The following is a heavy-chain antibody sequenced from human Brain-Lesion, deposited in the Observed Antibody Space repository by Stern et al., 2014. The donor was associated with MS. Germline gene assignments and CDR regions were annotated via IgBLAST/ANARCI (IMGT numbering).Heavy chain of an antibody. CDR2: VYYTGST. Sequence: QVQLVQSGPGLVKPSETLSLTCTVSGGSITSSSYYWGWIRQPPGRGLEYIGTVYYTGSTFYDPSLKSRVTISVDTSKNAVALNLPSVTAADTAVYYCVRPDIMGTIWNWGQGTLVTVSS. CDR3: VRPDIMGTIWN. CDR1: GGSITSSSYY. D-gene: IGHD1-26*01. J-gene: IGHJ4*02. V-gene: IGHV4-39*01.